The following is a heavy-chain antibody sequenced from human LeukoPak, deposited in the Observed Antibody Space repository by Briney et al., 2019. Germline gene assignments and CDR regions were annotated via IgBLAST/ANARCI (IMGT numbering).Heavy chain of an antibody. V-gene: IGHV1-2*06. CDR3: ARVGDGLNDAFDI. J-gene: IGHJ3*02. D-gene: IGHD5-24*01. Sequence: GASVKVSCKASGYTFTRYYMNWVRQAPGQGREWMGRINPNSGGTNYAQKFHGRVTMTRDTSISTAYMELSRLRSDDTAVYYCARVGDGLNDAFDIWGRGTMVTVSS. CDR2: INPNSGGT. CDR1: GYTFTRYY.